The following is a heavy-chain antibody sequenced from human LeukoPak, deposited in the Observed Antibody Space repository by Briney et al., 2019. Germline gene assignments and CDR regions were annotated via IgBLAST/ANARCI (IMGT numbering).Heavy chain of an antibody. V-gene: IGHV3-30*02. CDR2: IRYDTTNK. Sequence: PGGSLRLSCAASGFIFSHYGMHWVRQAPGKGLEWVSFIRYDTTNKYYADSVKGRFTISRDNSKNTLYLQMNSLRAEDTAVYYCAKSDRDIVVVVAAELSYYYMDVWGKGTTVTISS. CDR3: AKSDRDIVVVVAAELSYYYMDV. J-gene: IGHJ6*03. CDR1: GFIFSHYG. D-gene: IGHD2-15*01.